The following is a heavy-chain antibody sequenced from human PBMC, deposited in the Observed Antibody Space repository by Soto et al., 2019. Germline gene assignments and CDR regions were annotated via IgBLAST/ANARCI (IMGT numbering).Heavy chain of an antibody. J-gene: IGHJ3*02. CDR1: GYPVTAYY. CDR3: ARGGGVGVAGSAAFDM. Sequence: QLHLVQSGAVVKKPGASVTVSCSASGYPVTAYYMHWVRQAPGRGLEWMGGINPATGAAKYTQTFQGRVTMTMDTPTSTVFMELSGLTSEDTAVFYWARGGGVGVAGSAAFDMWGQGTLVTVSS. D-gene: IGHD3-3*01. V-gene: IGHV1-2*02. CDR2: INPATGAA.